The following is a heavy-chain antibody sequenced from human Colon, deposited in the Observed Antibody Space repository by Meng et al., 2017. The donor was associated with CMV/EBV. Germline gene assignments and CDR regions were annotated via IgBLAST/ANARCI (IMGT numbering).Heavy chain of an antibody. Sequence: GGSQRLSCAASGFTFSSYAMSWVRQAPGKGLEWVSAISGSGGSTYYADSVKGRFTISRDNSKNTLYLQMNSLRAEDTAVYYCAKYIVVVPAAIKLTYYYSMDVWGQGTTVTVSS. V-gene: IGHV3-23*01. CDR3: AKYIVVVPAAIKLTYYYSMDV. D-gene: IGHD2-2*02. CDR1: GFTFSSYA. CDR2: ISGSGGST. J-gene: IGHJ6*02.